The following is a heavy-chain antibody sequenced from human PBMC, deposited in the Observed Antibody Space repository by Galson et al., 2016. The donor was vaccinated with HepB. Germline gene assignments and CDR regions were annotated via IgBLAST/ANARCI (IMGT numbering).Heavy chain of an antibody. D-gene: IGHD6-19*01. Sequence: ETLSLTCTVSGASMNRFYWSWIRQPPGKGLEWIGYIYHTGSTNYNPPVKSRVTISVDMSKNQFSLKMTSMTAADTAVYYCARVYSSDWYSSFDSWGQGTLVTVSS. CDR1: GASMNRFY. J-gene: IGHJ4*02. CDR2: IYHTGST. V-gene: IGHV4-59*01. CDR3: ARVYSSDWYSSFDS.